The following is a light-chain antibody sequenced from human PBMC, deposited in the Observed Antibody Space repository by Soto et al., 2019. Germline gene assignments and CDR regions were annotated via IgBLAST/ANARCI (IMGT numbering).Light chain of an antibody. J-gene: IGLJ1*01. Sequence: QAVLTQPASVSGSPGQSITISCTGTSTDVGSYKYVSWYQQHPGKAPKLMIYEVSNRPSGVSNRFSGSKSGNTASLTISGLQAEDEADYYCSPFPSSIPPVFGTGPKATVL. V-gene: IGLV2-14*01. CDR2: EVS. CDR1: STDVGSYKY. CDR3: SPFPSSIPPV.